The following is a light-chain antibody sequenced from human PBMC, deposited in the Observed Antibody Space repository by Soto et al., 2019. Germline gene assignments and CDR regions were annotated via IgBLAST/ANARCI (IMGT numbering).Light chain of an antibody. Sequence: DIVMTQSPDSLAVSLGERLTINCRSSQSVLNYLAWYRQKPGQPPKLLIYWASDRESGVPDRVSGSGSRTDFTLTISSLQAEDVAVYYCQQYYSLPQTFGQGTNVEIK. J-gene: IGKJ1*01. CDR2: WAS. V-gene: IGKV4-1*01. CDR1: QSVLNY. CDR3: QQYYSLPQT.